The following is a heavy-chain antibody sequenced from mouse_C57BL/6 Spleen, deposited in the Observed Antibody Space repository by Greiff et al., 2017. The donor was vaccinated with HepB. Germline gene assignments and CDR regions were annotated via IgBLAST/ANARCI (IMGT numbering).Heavy chain of an antibody. CDR1: GYTFTSYW. D-gene: IGHD2-2*01. Sequence: VQLQQPGAELVKPGASVKLSCKASGYTFTSYWMHWVKQRPGQGLEWIGMIHPNSGSTNYNEKFKSKATLTVDKSSSTAYMQLSSLTSEDSAVYYRARHGYDPYFFDYWGQGTTLTVSS. J-gene: IGHJ2*01. CDR3: ARHGYDPYFFDY. CDR2: IHPNSGST. V-gene: IGHV1-64*01.